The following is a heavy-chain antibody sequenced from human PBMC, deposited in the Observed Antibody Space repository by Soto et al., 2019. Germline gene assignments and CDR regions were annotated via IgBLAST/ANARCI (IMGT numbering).Heavy chain of an antibody. D-gene: IGHD6-19*01. V-gene: IGHV1-69*05. Sequence: GPSVKVSCKASGGTFSSYAISWVRQAPGQGLEWMGGIIPIFGTTNYAQKFQGRVTITTDESTSTAYMELSSLRSEDTAVYYCARGGDVIGVAGYYYGMAVWGQGTTVTVS. CDR3: ARGGDVIGVAGYYYGMAV. J-gene: IGHJ6*02. CDR1: GGTFSSYA. CDR2: IIPIFGTT.